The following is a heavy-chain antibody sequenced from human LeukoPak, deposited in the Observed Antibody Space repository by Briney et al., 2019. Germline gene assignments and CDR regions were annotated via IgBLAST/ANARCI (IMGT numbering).Heavy chain of an antibody. Sequence: GGSLRLSCAASGFTFSNYWMSWVRQAPGKGLEWVSAISGSGGSTYYADSVKGRFTISRDNSKNTLYLQMNSLRAEDTAVYYCAKPALTTVSSSYFDYWGQGTLVTVSS. V-gene: IGHV3-23*01. J-gene: IGHJ4*02. CDR2: ISGSGGST. D-gene: IGHD4-17*01. CDR1: GFTFSNYW. CDR3: AKPALTTVSSSYFDY.